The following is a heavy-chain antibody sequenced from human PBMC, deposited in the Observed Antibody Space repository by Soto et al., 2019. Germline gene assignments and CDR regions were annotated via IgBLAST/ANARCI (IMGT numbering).Heavy chain of an antibody. V-gene: IGHV1-3*04. Sequence: GASVKVSCKASGYTFPSYIIHWVRQAPGQRLEWMGWINTGNGNTKYSQRLQGRITITRDTSASTTYMELSSLRSEDTAIYYCARVAVAGIVGWFDPWGQGTLVTVSS. J-gene: IGHJ5*02. CDR1: GYTFPSYI. D-gene: IGHD6-19*01. CDR2: INTGNGNT. CDR3: ARVAVAGIVGWFDP.